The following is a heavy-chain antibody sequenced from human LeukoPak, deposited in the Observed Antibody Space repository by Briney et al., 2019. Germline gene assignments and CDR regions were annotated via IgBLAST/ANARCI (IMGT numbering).Heavy chain of an antibody. Sequence: ASVKVSCKAFGYTFTSNYMHWVRQAPGQGPEWMGVISPSGGSTTYAQKFQGRVTLTRDMSTSTDYLELSSLRSEDTAVYYCARGGNYVWGSYRPRWFDPWGQGTLVTVSS. CDR3: ARGGNYVWGSYRPRWFDP. V-gene: IGHV1-46*01. CDR2: ISPSGGST. CDR1: GYTFTSNY. D-gene: IGHD3-16*02. J-gene: IGHJ5*02.